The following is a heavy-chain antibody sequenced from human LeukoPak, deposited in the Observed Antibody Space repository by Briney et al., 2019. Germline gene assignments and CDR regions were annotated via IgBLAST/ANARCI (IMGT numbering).Heavy chain of an antibody. V-gene: IGHV3-30*18. CDR2: XSYDGSNK. D-gene: IGHD3-10*01. CDR1: GFTFSSYG. J-gene: IGHJ4*02. CDR3: AKLSRPLWFGETNPDY. Sequence: PGGSLRLSCAASGFTFSSYGMHWVRQAPGKGLXXXXXXSYDGSNKYYADSVKGRFTISRDNSKNTLYLQMNSLRAEDTAVYYCAKLSRPLWFGETNPDYWGQGTLVTVSS.